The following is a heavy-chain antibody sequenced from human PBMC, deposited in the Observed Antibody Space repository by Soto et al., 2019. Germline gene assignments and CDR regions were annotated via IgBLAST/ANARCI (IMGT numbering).Heavy chain of an antibody. CDR3: ARGFRSYYFDY. D-gene: IGHD1-26*01. V-gene: IGHV3-33*01. CDR2: IWYDGSNK. Sequence: ESGGGVVQPGWSLRLSCAASGFTFSSYGMHWVRQAPGKGLEWVAVIWYDGSNKYYADSVKGRFTISRDNSKNTLYLQMNSLRAEDTAVYYCARGFRSYYFDYWGQGTLVTVSS. J-gene: IGHJ4*02. CDR1: GFTFSSYG.